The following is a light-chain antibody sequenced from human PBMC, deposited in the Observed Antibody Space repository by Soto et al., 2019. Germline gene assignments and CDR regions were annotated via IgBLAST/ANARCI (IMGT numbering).Light chain of an antibody. CDR2: AAS. CDR3: QQLNSYPRT. CDR1: QGVNSY. J-gene: IGKJ2*01. V-gene: IGKV1-9*01. Sequence: DIQLTQSPSFLSASVGDRVTITCRASQGVNSYLAWYQQKPGKAPNLLIYAASTLQRGVPSRFSGSGSGTEFTLTISSLQPEDFATYYCQQLNSYPRTFGQGTKLEIK.